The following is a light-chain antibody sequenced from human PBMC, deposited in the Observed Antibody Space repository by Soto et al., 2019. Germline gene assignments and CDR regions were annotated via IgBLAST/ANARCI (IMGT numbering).Light chain of an antibody. V-gene: IGLV1-44*01. CDR2: SND. CDR3: AAWDDSLNAV. CDR1: SSNIGSDT. J-gene: IGLJ2*01. Sequence: QSVLTQPPSASGTPGQRVTISCSGSSSNIGSDTVNWYQQLPGTAPQLLIYSNDQRPSGVPDRFSGSKSGNSASLAISGLQSEDEADYYCAAWDDSLNAVFGGGTKLTVL.